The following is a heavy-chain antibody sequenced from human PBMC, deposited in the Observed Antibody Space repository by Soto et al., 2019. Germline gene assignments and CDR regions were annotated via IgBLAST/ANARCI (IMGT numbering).Heavy chain of an antibody. CDR3: ARHGSY. J-gene: IGHJ4*02. CDR2: IYFSGTT. Sequence: QLQLQESGPGLLKPSETLSLTCNISGVSISDTSYYWGWIRQAPGKGLEWIGTIYFSGTTFYNPSLKSRLSISVDTAQNQFSLRLTSVTAADTAVYSCARHGSYWGQGTLVTVSS. CDR1: GVSISDTSYY. V-gene: IGHV4-39*01.